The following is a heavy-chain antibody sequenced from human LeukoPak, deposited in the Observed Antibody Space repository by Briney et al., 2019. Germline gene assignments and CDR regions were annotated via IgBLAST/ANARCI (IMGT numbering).Heavy chain of an antibody. CDR1: GFTFSSYG. V-gene: IGHV3-33*01. J-gene: IGHJ4*02. D-gene: IGHD6-19*01. CDR2: IWYDGSNK. CDR3: ARDRGSGWYGDLGY. Sequence: PGGSLRLSCAASGFTFSSYGMHWVRQAPGKGLEWVAVIWYDGSNKYYADSVKGRFTISRDNSKNTLYLQMNSLRAEDTAVYYCARDRGSGWYGDLGYWGQGTLVTVSS.